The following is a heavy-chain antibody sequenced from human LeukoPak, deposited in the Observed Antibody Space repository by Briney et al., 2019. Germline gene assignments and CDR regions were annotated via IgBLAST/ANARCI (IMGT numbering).Heavy chain of an antibody. V-gene: IGHV3-21*01. D-gene: IGHD1-7*01. CDR3: ARGGLNFDAYDI. J-gene: IGHJ3*02. CDR1: GFTFSSYS. CDR2: IGSRSTYT. Sequence: GGSLRLSCAASGFTFSSYSMNWVRQAPGKGLEWVSSIGSRSTYTYSADSVKGRFTISRDNAKNSLYLQMNSLRAGDTAVYYCARGGLNFDAYDIWGQGTMVTVSS.